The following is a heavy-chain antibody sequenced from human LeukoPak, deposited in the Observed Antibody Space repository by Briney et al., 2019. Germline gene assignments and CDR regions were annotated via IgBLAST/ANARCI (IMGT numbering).Heavy chain of an antibody. Sequence: PGGSLRLSCAASGFTFSSYWMHWVRQAPGKGLVWVSRINSDGSSTSYADSVKGRFTISRDNSKNTLYLQMNSLRAEDTAVYYCARDSGGLRDGYNGGCLDYWGQGTLVTVSS. CDR2: INSDGSST. V-gene: IGHV3-74*01. D-gene: IGHD5-24*01. J-gene: IGHJ4*02. CDR3: ARDSGGLRDGYNGGCLDY. CDR1: GFTFSSYW.